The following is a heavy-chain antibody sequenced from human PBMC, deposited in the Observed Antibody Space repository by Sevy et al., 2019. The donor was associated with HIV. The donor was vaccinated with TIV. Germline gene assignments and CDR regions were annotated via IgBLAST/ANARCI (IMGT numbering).Heavy chain of an antibody. CDR1: GFTFRRYY. V-gene: IGHV3-7*01. CDR2: IKQDGSEK. CDR3: ARVRDDSSGQGFQH. Sequence: GGSLRLSCVASGFTFRRYYMSWVRQAPGKGLEWVANIKQDGSEKYYVDSVEGRFTISRDNAKNSLYLHMNSLGAEETAVYSCARVRDDSSGQGFQHWGQGTLVTVSS. D-gene: IGHD3-22*01. J-gene: IGHJ1*01.